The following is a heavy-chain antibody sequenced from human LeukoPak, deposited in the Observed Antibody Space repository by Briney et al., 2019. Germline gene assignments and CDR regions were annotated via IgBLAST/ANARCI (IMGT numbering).Heavy chain of an antibody. J-gene: IGHJ2*01. CDR2: IIPMLGIA. CDR1: GGTFISSS. D-gene: IGHD3-10*01. Sequence: ASVKVSCKASGGTFISSSISWVRQAPGQGLEWMGRIIPMLGIANYAQKFQGRVTVTADKSTSTLYMELSSLRSEDTAVYYCAREGGTGTMVREWYFDLWGRGTLVTVSS. V-gene: IGHV1-69*10. CDR3: AREGGTGTMVREWYFDL.